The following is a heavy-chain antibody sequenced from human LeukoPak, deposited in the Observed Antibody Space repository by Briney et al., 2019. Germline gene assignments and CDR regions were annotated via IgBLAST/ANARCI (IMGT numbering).Heavy chain of an antibody. CDR3: ARDPRDGYNLADAFDI. Sequence: ASVQVSCKASGYTFTAYYMHWVRPAPGQGLEWMGWTNPDSGVSNYAQKFQGRVTMTRDTSISTAYMELSRLRSDDTAVYYCARDPRDGYNLADAFDIWGQGTMVTVSS. CDR2: TNPDSGVS. V-gene: IGHV1-2*02. J-gene: IGHJ3*02. D-gene: IGHD5-24*01. CDR1: GYTFTAYY.